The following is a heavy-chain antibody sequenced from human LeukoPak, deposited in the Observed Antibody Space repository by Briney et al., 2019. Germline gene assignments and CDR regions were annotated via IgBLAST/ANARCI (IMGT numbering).Heavy chain of an antibody. CDR1: GYIFTNYC. D-gene: IGHD4-11*01. CDR2: INPSGGST. J-gene: IGHJ6*03. Sequence: ASVKVSCKASGYIFTNYCMHWVRQAPGQGLEWLGIINPSGGSTTYAQKFQGRVTMTSGMSTNTAYMELSSLISEDTAVYYCTRDPGLTNFYYYMDVWGKGTTVTVSS. V-gene: IGHV1-46*01. CDR3: TRDPGLTNFYYYMDV.